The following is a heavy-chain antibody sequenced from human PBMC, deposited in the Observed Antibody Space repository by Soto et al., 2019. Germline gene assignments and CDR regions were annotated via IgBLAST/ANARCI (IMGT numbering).Heavy chain of an antibody. V-gene: IGHV1-18*01. D-gene: IGHD1-1*01. CDR2: ISAHNGNT. Sequence: QIHLVQSGAEVKKPGASVKVSCKGSGYGFTTYGITWVRQAPGQGLEWMAWISAHNGNTNYAQKPQGRVTVTRDTSKSTAYMELRSLRSDATSVYYCARGRYGDYWGQGALVTVSS. CDR1: GYGFTTYG. J-gene: IGHJ4*02. CDR3: ARGRYGDY.